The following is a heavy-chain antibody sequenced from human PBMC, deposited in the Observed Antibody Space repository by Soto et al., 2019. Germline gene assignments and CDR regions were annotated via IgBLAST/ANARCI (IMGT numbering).Heavy chain of an antibody. CDR3: AKEARGGGYFDY. CDR2: ISSTVM. J-gene: IGHJ4*02. D-gene: IGHD2-15*01. Sequence: GGSLRLSCAASGFTFSSYEMNWVRQAPGKGLEWVSYISSTVMYYTDSVKGRFTISRDNARNSLYLQMNSLRAEYTAVYYWAKEARGGGYFDYWGPSTPGTVS. CDR1: GFTFSSYE. V-gene: IGHV3-48*03.